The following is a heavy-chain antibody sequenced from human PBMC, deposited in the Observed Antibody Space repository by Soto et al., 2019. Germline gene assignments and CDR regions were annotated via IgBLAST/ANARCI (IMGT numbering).Heavy chain of an antibody. CDR3: ARDYCSSTSCSSVGAFDI. D-gene: IGHD2-2*01. Sequence: PGGSLRLSCAASGFTFSSYSMNWVRQAPGKGLEWVSSISSSSSYIYYADSVKGRFTISRDNAKNSLYLQMNSLRAEDTAVYYCARDYCSSTSCSSVGAFDIWGQGTMVTVSS. J-gene: IGHJ3*02. CDR1: GFTFSSYS. V-gene: IGHV3-21*01. CDR2: ISSSSSYI.